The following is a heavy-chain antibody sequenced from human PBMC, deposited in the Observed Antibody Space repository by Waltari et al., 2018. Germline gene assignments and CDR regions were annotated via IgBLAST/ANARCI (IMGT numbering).Heavy chain of an antibody. CDR3: ARGPGRGSGSCSFDY. D-gene: IGHD2-15*01. J-gene: IGHJ4*02. CDR2: IYYSGST. V-gene: IGHV4-59*01. CDR1: GGSISSYY. Sequence: QVQLQESGPGLVKPSETLSLTCSVSGGSISSYYWSWIRQPPGKGLEWIGYIYYSGSTNYNPALESRVTISVDTSKNQFSLKLNSVTAADTAVYYCARGPGRGSGSCSFDYWGQGTLVTVSS.